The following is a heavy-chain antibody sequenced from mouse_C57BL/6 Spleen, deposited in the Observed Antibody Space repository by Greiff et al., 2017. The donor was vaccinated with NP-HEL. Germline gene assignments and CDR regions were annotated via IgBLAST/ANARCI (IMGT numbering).Heavy chain of an antibody. J-gene: IGHJ4*01. CDR3: ARGPYYYGSSSGAMDY. CDR2: IDPNSGGT. Sequence: VQLQQSGAELVKPGASVKLSCKASGYTFTSYWMHWVKQRPGRGLEWIVRIDPNSGGTKYNEKFKSKATLTVDKPSSTAYMQLSSLTSEDSAVYYCARGPYYYGSSSGAMDYWGQGTSVTVSS. CDR1: GYTFTSYW. V-gene: IGHV1-72*01. D-gene: IGHD1-1*01.